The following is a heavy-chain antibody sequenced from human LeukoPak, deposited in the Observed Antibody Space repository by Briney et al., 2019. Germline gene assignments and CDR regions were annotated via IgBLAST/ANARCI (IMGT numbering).Heavy chain of an antibody. CDR3: ARSASIVGATPYYFDY. J-gene: IGHJ4*02. Sequence: ASVKVSCKASGGTFSSYAISWVRQAPGQGLEWMGGTIPIFGTANYAQKFQGRVTITTDESTSTAYMELSSLRSEDTAVYYCARSASIVGATPYYFDYWGQGTLVTVSS. CDR2: TIPIFGTA. D-gene: IGHD1-26*01. V-gene: IGHV1-69*05. CDR1: GGTFSSYA.